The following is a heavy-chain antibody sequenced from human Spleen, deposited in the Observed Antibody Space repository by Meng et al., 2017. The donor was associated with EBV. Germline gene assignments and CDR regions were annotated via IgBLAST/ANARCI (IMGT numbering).Heavy chain of an antibody. CDR3: ASESGRGYTPDY. CDR1: NDNFSSYG. CDR2: MSPYSGDT. J-gene: IGHJ4*02. Sequence: VQRVKAGVELKKPGAPVQVSGKSSNDNFSSYGICWVRKAPGQGLEWMGWMSPYSGDTRYAQKFQGRVVMTRDTSTNTAYMELRSLRSGDTAMYYCASESGRGYTPDYWGRGTLVTVSS. D-gene: IGHD3-10*01. V-gene: IGHV1-18*01.